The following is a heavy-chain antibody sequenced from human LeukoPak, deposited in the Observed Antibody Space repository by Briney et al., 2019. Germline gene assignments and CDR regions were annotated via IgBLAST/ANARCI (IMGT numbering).Heavy chain of an antibody. D-gene: IGHD2-2*01. J-gene: IGHJ4*02. CDR3: ARGFCTSTSCHGSY. Sequence: NPGGSLRLSCAASGFTFRSYTMNWVRQAPGKGLEWVSSISSSSSSIYYADSVKGRFTISRDNAKKSLYLQMNSLRAEDTAMYYCARGFCTSTSCHGSYWGQGTLVTVSS. V-gene: IGHV3-21*01. CDR2: ISSSSSSI. CDR1: GFTFRSYT.